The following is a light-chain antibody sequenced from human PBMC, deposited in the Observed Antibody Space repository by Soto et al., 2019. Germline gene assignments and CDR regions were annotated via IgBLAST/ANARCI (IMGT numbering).Light chain of an antibody. CDR3: QQYNSAPFT. V-gene: IGKV1-27*01. CDR2: AES. J-gene: IGKJ3*01. CDR1: QGISNY. Sequence: DIQMTQSPSSLSASVGDRVTITCRASQGISNYLAWYQQKPGKVPKLLIYAESTLQSGVPSRFSGSGSGTDFTLTISRLQPEDVATSYCQQYNSAPFTFGPGTKVDIK.